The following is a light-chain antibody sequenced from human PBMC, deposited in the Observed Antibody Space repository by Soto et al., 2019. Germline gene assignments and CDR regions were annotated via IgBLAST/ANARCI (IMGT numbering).Light chain of an antibody. Sequence: XXSSXSASVGDRVTIXCRASXGISSWLAWYQQKPGKAPNLLIYAASSLQSGVPSRFSGSGSGTDFTLTISSLQPEDFATYYCQQANSFPLTFGGGTKVEIK. CDR3: QQANSFPLT. CDR2: AAS. CDR1: XGISSW. V-gene: IGKV1-12*01. J-gene: IGKJ4*01.